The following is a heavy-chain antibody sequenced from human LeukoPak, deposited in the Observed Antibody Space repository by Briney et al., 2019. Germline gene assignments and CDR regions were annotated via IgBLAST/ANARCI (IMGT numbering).Heavy chain of an antibody. Sequence: PGGSLRLSCAASGFTFSSYGMHWVRQAPGKGLEWVAFIRYDGSNKYYADSVKGRFTISRDNSKNTLYLQMNSLRAEDTAVYYCAKEAQQNWNYDYMDVWGKGTTVTVSS. V-gene: IGHV3-30*02. D-gene: IGHD1-1*01. CDR1: GFTFSSYG. CDR3: AKEAQQNWNYDYMDV. J-gene: IGHJ6*03. CDR2: IRYDGSNK.